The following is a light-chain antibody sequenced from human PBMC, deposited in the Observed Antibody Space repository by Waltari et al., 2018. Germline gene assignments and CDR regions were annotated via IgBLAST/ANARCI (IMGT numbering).Light chain of an antibody. V-gene: IGKV4-1*01. Sequence: DIVMTQSPDSLAVSLGERATINCKSSQSVLYSSNNKTYLAWYQHRPGQPPKLLIYWAPTRESGVPDRFSGSGSGTDFTLTISSLQAEDVAVYYCQQYYSTPRTFGQGTKVEIK. CDR2: WAP. CDR1: QSVLYSSNNKTY. J-gene: IGKJ1*01. CDR3: QQYYSTPRT.